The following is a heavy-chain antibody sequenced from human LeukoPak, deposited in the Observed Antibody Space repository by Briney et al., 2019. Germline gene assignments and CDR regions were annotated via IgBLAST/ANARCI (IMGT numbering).Heavy chain of an antibody. CDR3: AKDSAKKYDDY. J-gene: IGHJ4*02. CDR2: ISGSGGST. CDR1: GFTFSTYG. D-gene: IGHD2/OR15-2a*01. V-gene: IGHV3-23*01. Sequence: GGSLRLSCAASGFTFSTYGMTWVRQAPGKGLEWVSAISGSGGSTYYADSVKGRFTISRDNSKNTLYLQMNGLRAEDTAVYYCAKDSAKKYDDYWGQGTLVTVSS.